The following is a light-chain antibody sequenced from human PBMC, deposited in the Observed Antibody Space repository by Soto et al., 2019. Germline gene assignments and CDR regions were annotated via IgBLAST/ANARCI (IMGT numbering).Light chain of an antibody. CDR2: DAY. J-gene: IGKJ2*01. V-gene: IGKV3-11*01. CDR3: QQYYSNPPYT. CDR1: QSFRGL. Sequence: VLTQSPVTLSLSPGERATLSCRASQSFRGLLAWYQQKPGQAPRLLIYDAYNRATGIPPRFSGSGSGTDFTLTISSVQAEDVAVYYCQQYYSNPPYTFGQGTKLEIK.